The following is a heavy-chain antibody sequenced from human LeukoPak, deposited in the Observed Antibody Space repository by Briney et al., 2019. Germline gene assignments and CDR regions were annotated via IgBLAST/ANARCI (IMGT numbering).Heavy chain of an antibody. CDR3: ARRYYDFWSGYWGPDSDY. CDR2: INHSGST. Sequence: SETLSLTCAVYGGSFSGYYWSWIRQPPGKGLEWIGEINHSGSTNYNPSLKSRVTISVDTSKNQFSLKLSSVTAADTAVYYCARRYYDFWSGYWGPDSDYWGQGTLVTVSS. D-gene: IGHD3-3*01. V-gene: IGHV4-34*01. J-gene: IGHJ4*02. CDR1: GGSFSGYY.